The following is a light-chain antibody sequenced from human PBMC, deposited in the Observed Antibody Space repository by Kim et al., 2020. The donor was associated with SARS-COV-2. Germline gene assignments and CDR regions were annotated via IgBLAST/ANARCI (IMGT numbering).Light chain of an antibody. Sequence: QSVLTQPPSVSAAPGQKVTISCSGSSANIETNFVAWYQQFPGTAPKLLIFDNNKRPSGIPDRFSASKSGTSATLGITGLQTADEADYYCGTWDSSLNAGVFGGGTKVTVL. V-gene: IGLV1-51*01. CDR2: DNN. CDR3: GTWDSSLNAGV. J-gene: IGLJ2*01. CDR1: SANIETNF.